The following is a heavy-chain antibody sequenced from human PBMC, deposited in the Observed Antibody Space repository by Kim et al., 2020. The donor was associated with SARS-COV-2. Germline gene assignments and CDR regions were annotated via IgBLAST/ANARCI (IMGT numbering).Heavy chain of an antibody. Sequence: GGSLRLSCAASGSTFSSYSMNWVRQAPGKGLEWVSYISSSSSTIYYADSVKGRFTISRDNAKNSLYLQMNSLRAEDTAVYYCAREAYCSSTSCYSMILYYYYGMDVWGQGTTVTVSS. CDR3: AREAYCSSTSCYSMILYYYYGMDV. CDR2: ISSSSSTI. CDR1: GSTFSSYS. J-gene: IGHJ6*02. D-gene: IGHD2-2*01. V-gene: IGHV3-48*04.